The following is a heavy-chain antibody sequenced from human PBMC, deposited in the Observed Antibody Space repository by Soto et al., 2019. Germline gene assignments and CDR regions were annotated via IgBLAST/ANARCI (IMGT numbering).Heavy chain of an antibody. Sequence: GGSQRLSYAASGFNFSSYAMSWVRQKQGKGLEWVSAISGSGGSTYYADSVKGRFTISRDNSKNTLYLQMNSLRAEDTAVYYCAKVVAGIAVAGFDYWGQGTLVTVSS. V-gene: IGHV3-23*01. CDR1: GFNFSSYA. D-gene: IGHD6-19*01. CDR3: AKVVAGIAVAGFDY. J-gene: IGHJ4*02. CDR2: ISGSGGST.